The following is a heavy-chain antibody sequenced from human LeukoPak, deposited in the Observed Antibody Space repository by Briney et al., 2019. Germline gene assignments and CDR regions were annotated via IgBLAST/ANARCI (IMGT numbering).Heavy chain of an antibody. V-gene: IGHV3-30*04. CDR2: ISYDGSNK. Sequence: GRSLRLSCAASGFTFSSYAMHWVRQAPGKGLEWVAVISYDGSNKYYADSVKGRFTISRDNSKNTLYLQMNSLRAEDTAVYYCARESTVILYYFDYWGQGTLVTVSS. D-gene: IGHD2-15*01. CDR3: ARESTVILYYFDY. CDR1: GFTFSSYA. J-gene: IGHJ4*02.